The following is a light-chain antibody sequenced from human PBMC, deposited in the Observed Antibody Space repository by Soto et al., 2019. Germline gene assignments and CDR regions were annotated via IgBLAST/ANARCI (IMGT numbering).Light chain of an antibody. J-gene: IGKJ1*01. V-gene: IGKV3-15*01. CDR3: QQYNKWPPWT. Sequence: EIVMTQSPATLSVSPGERATLSCRASQSVSSNLAWYQQKPGQAPRLLIYGASTRATGIPARFSGSGSGTEFTLPISSLQSEDFAVYYCQQYNKWPPWTFGQGPKVEIK. CDR2: GAS. CDR1: QSVSSN.